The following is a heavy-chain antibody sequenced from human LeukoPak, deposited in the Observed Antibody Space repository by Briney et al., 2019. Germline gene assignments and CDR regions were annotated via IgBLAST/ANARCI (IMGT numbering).Heavy chain of an antibody. CDR3: ASLTVTQYYMDV. CDR2: ISSSSSYI. Sequence: TGGSLRLSCAASGFTFSSYSMNWVRQAPGKGLEWVSSISSSSSYIYYADSVKGRFTISRDNAKNSLYLQMNSLRAEDTAVYYCASLTVTQYYMDVWGKGTTVTVSS. J-gene: IGHJ6*03. V-gene: IGHV3-21*01. D-gene: IGHD4-17*01. CDR1: GFTFSSYS.